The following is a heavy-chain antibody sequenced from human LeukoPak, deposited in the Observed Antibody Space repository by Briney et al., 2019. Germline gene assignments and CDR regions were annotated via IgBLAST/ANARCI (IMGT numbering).Heavy chain of an antibody. D-gene: IGHD4-17*01. CDR1: GGSFSGYY. CDR2: SNHSGST. V-gene: IGHV4-34*01. J-gene: IGHJ4*02. Sequence: SETLSLTCAVYGGSFSGYYWSWIRQPPGKGLEWIGESNHSGSTNYNPSLKSRVTISVDTSKNQFSLKLSSVTAADTAVYYCARGGDYGDYEGFDYWGQGTLVTVSS. CDR3: ARGGDYGDYEGFDY.